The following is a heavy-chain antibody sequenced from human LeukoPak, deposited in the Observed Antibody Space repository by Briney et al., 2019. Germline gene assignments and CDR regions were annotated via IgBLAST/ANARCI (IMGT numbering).Heavy chain of an antibody. CDR2: ISSSGSTI. J-gene: IGHJ2*01. CDR3: ARDALHPRWFFDL. CDR1: GFTFSDYY. V-gene: IGHV3-11*04. Sequence: GGSLRLSCAASGFTFSDYYMSWIRQAPGKGLEWVSYISSSGSTIYYADSLKGRFTISRDNAKNSLYLQMNSLRDEDTAVYYCARDALHPRWFFDLWGRGTLVTISS. D-gene: IGHD4-11*01.